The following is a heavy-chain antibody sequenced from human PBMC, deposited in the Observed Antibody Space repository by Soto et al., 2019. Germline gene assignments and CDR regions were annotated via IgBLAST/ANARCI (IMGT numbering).Heavy chain of an antibody. CDR2: ISSGGGSTA. Sequence: EMQLLESGGGLVQPGGSLRLSCAASGFTFTSYAMSWVRQAPGKGLEWVSAISSGGGSTAYYADSVKGRFTISRDNSNNTVFLQMNSLRAEDTALYYCAKVRVILVARGYFDLWGRGTLVTVSS. CDR1: GFTFTSYA. J-gene: IGHJ2*01. CDR3: AKVRVILVARGYFDL. V-gene: IGHV3-23*01. D-gene: IGHD3-22*01.